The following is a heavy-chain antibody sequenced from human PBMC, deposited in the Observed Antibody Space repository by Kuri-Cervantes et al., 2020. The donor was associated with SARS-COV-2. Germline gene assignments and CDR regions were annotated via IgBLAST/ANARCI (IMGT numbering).Heavy chain of an antibody. D-gene: IGHD2-8*02. J-gene: IGHJ4*02. V-gene: IGHV3-21*04. CDR1: GFTFSSNS. Sequence: GESLKISCAASGFTFSSNSMNWVRQAPGKGLEWVSSISSSSSYIYYADSVKGRFTISRDNAKNSLYLQMNSLRAEDTALYYCARAGYCTCGVCYGIDYWGQGTLVTVSS. CDR3: ARAGYCTCGVCYGIDY. CDR2: ISSSSSYI.